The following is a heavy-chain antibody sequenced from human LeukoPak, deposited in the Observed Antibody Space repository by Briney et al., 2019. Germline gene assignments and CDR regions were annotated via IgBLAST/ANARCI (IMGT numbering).Heavy chain of an antibody. CDR1: GYTFTGYY. CDR2: INPNSGGT. CDR3: ATDLPPYYYVRGTPFDI. V-gene: IGHV1-2*02. J-gene: IGHJ3*02. Sequence: ASVKVSCKASGYTFTGYYMHWVRQAPGQGHEWMGWINPNSGGTNYAQKFQGRVTMTRDTSISTAYMELSRLRSEDTAVYYCATDLPPYYYVRGTPFDIWGQGTMVTVSS. D-gene: IGHD3-10*02.